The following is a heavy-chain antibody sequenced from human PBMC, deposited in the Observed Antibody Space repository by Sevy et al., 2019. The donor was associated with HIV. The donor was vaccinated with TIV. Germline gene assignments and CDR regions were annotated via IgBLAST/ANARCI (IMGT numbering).Heavy chain of an antibody. CDR3: ARVVVVAADQTTHAFDV. CDR1: GYTFSNYG. CDR2: INGFNGNT. V-gene: IGHV1-18*01. J-gene: IGHJ3*01. Sequence: ASVKVSCKTSGYTFSNYGISWVRQAPGQGLEWMGWINGFNGNTHYAQKVQGRVTITTDTSTTTAYMELRSLGSDDTAVYYCARVVVVAADQTTHAFDVWGQGTMVTVSS. D-gene: IGHD2-15*01.